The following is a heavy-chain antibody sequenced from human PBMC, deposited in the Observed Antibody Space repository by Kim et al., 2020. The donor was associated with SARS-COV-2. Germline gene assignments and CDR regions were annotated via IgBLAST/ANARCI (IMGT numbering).Heavy chain of an antibody. D-gene: IGHD6-13*01. CDR1: GGSISSYY. V-gene: IGHV4-59*01. CDR2: IYYSGST. CDR3: ARSGGSSWAHDY. J-gene: IGHJ4*02. Sequence: SETLSLTCTVSGGSISSYYWSWIRQPPGKGLEWIGYIYYSGSTNYNPSLKSRVTISVDTSKNQFSLKLSSVTAADTPVYYCARSGGSSWAHDYWGQGTLVTVSS.